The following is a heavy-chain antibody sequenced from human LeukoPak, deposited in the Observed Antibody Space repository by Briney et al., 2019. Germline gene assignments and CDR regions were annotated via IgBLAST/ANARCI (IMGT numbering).Heavy chain of an antibody. CDR3: ARRYSNYFFDF. CDR1: GYSITSGYY. CDR2: IYQSGST. J-gene: IGHJ4*02. D-gene: IGHD4-11*01. V-gene: IGHV4-38-2*01. Sequence: PSETLSLTCGVSGYSITSGYYWAWIRQPPGKGLEWIGNIYQSGSTYYNPSFKSRVTISVDTSKNQFSLKLSSLTAADTAVYYCARRYSNYFFDFWAQGTLVTVSS.